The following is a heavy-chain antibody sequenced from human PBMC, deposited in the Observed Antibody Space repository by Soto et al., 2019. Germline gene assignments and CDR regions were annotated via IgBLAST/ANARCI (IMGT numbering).Heavy chain of an antibody. CDR3: AANRRYCSSTSCYNYYYYYGMDV. J-gene: IGHJ6*02. Sequence: GASVKVSCKASGFTFTSSAVQWVRQARGQRLEWIGWIVVGSGNTNYAQKFQERVTITRDMSTSTAYMELSSLRSEDTAVYYCAANRRYCSSTSCYNYYYYYGMDVWGQGTTVTVSS. D-gene: IGHD2-2*02. V-gene: IGHV1-58*01. CDR2: IVVGSGNT. CDR1: GFTFTSSA.